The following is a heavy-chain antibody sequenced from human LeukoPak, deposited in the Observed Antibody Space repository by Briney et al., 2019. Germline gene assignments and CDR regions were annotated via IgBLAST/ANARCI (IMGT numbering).Heavy chain of an antibody. V-gene: IGHV3-30*02. CDR3: AKDLDCSGGTCHKAFDC. Sequence: PGGSLRLSCVASGFTLSTYGMHWVRQAPGKGLEWVAFIRYDGSDKSYGDSVKGRFTTSRDNSKNTLYLQMSRLRVEDTAVYYCAKDLDCSGGTCHKAFDCWGQGTLVTVSS. D-gene: IGHD2-15*01. CDR2: IRYDGSDK. CDR1: GFTLSTYG. J-gene: IGHJ4*02.